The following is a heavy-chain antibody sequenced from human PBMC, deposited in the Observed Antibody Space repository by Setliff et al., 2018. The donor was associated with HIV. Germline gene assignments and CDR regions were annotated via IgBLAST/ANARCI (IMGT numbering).Heavy chain of an antibody. CDR1: GGTFSSFA. D-gene: IGHD6-13*01. J-gene: IGHJ3*01. Sequence: ASVKVSCKASGGTFSSFAINWVRQAPGQGLEWMGGIISVFGTTHYSQKFQDRVTITADESTSTAYMELSSLRYEDTAFYFCARGRAALNAFDVWGQGTMVTVSS. V-gene: IGHV1-69*13. CDR3: ARGRAALNAFDV. CDR2: IISVFGTT.